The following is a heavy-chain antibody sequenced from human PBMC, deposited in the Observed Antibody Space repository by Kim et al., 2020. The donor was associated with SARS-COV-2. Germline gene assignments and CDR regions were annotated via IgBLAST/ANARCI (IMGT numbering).Heavy chain of an antibody. V-gene: IGHV3-23*01. D-gene: IGHD3-22*01. CDR3: AKDTNSRRWNEYFQH. J-gene: IGHJ1*01. CDR1: GFTFSTYA. Sequence: GGSLRLSCAASGFTFSTYAMTWVRQAPGKGLECVSGISGSGDHTYHADSVKDRFTISGDNSKNTLYLQMNSLRAEDTALYFCAKDTNSRRWNEYFQHWGQGTLVTVSS. CDR2: ISGSGDHT.